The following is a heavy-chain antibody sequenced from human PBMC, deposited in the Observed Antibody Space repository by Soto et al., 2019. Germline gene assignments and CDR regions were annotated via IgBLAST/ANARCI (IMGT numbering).Heavy chain of an antibody. CDR1: GGSISSSSYY. D-gene: IGHD6-19*01. Sequence: SETLSLTCTVSGGSISSSSYYWGWIRQPPGKGLEWIGSIYYSGSTYYNPSLKSRVTISVDTSKNQFSLKLSSVTAADTAVYYCASAGLVAGAFDIWGQGTMVTVSS. J-gene: IGHJ3*02. CDR2: IYYSGST. CDR3: ASAGLVAGAFDI. V-gene: IGHV4-39*01.